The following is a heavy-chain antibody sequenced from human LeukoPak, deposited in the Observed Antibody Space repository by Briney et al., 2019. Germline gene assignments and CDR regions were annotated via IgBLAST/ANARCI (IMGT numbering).Heavy chain of an antibody. V-gene: IGHV1-2*02. CDR3: ARVPPEFWPAAMGNWFDP. CDR2: INPNSGGT. Sequence: ASVKVSCKASGYTFTGYYMHWVRQAPGQGLEWMGWINPNSGGTNYAQKFQGRVTMTRDTSISTAYMELSRLRSDDTAVYYCARVPPEFWPAAMGNWFDPWGQGTLVTVSS. J-gene: IGHJ5*02. CDR1: GYTFTGYY. D-gene: IGHD2-2*01.